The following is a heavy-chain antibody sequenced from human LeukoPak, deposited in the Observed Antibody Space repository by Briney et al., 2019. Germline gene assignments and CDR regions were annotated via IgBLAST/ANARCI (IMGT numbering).Heavy chain of an antibody. CDR2: IEQDGSKK. Sequence: GGSLRLSCATSGFTFNNYHMSWVRQAPGKGLEWVAKIEQDGSKKYYVDSVEGRFSISRDNAKNSLYLQMNSLRAEDTAVYYCARDWTNLRVEKTGDYWGQGTLVTVSS. CDR3: ARDWTNLRVEKTGDY. CDR1: GFTFNNYH. V-gene: IGHV3-7*01. D-gene: IGHD2-8*01. J-gene: IGHJ4*02.